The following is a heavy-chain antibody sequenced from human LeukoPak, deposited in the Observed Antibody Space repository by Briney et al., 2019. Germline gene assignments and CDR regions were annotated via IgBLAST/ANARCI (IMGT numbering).Heavy chain of an antibody. CDR3: AGGDYYDSSACTFQH. J-gene: IGHJ1*01. D-gene: IGHD3-22*01. V-gene: IGHV4-59*01. CDR2: IYYSGST. CDR1: GGSISSYY. Sequence: SETLSLTCTVSGGSISSYYWSWIRQPPGKGLEWIGYIYYSGSTNYNPSLKSRVTISVDTSKNQFSLKLSSVTAADTAVYYCAGGDYYDSSACTFQHWGQGTLVTVSS.